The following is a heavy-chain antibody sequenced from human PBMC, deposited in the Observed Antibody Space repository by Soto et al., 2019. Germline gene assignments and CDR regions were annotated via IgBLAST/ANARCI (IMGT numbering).Heavy chain of an antibody. CDR2: IMPIFGPA. CDR1: GGTFSSFA. Sequence: GASVKVSCKASGGTFSSFAISWVRQAPGQGLEWMGGIMPIFGPANRAQKFQGRVTITADESTSTVYMELSSLRSEDTAVYYCARTNIVVVTAPYYYGMEVWGQGTAVTVSS. J-gene: IGHJ6*02. V-gene: IGHV1-69*13. D-gene: IGHD2-21*02. CDR3: ARTNIVVVTAPYYYGMEV.